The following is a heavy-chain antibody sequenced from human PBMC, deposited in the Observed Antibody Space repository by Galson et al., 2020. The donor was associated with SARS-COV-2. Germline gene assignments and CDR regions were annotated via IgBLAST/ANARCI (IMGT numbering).Heavy chain of an antibody. V-gene: IGHV4-39*07. CDR3: ARDLGYYGSGSYYNYGANWFDP. CDR2: IYYSGST. CDR1: GGSISSSSYY. D-gene: IGHD3-10*01. J-gene: IGHJ5*02. Sequence: SETLSLTCTVSGGSISSSSYYWGWIRQPPGKGLEWIGSIYYSGSTYYNPSLKSRVTISVDTSKNQFSLKLSSVTAADTAVYYCARDLGYYGSGSYYNYGANWFDPWGQGTLVTVSS.